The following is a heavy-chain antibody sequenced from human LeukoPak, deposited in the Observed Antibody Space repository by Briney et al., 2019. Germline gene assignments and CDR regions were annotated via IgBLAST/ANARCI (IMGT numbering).Heavy chain of an antibody. J-gene: IGHJ4*02. Sequence: GGSLRLSCTASGFTFGDYAMNWVRQAPGKGLEWVSSISSSSSYIYYADSVKGRFTISRDNAKNSLYLQMNSLRAEDTAVYYCARVNGQQLVRGPFDYWGQGTLVTVSS. CDR2: ISSSSSYI. CDR3: ARVNGQQLVRGPFDY. V-gene: IGHV3-21*01. D-gene: IGHD6-13*01. CDR1: GFTFGDYA.